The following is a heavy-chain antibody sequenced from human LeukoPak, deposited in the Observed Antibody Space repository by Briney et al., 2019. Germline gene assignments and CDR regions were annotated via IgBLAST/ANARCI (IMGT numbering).Heavy chain of an antibody. CDR1: GFTFSSYW. Sequence: GGSLRLSCAASGFTFSSYWMHWVRQAPGKGLVWVSRIYTDGSSTSYADSVKGRFTISRGNAKNTLYLQMNSLRIEDTAVYYCARVTSSSWYGPSFDYWGQGTLVTVSS. D-gene: IGHD6-13*01. J-gene: IGHJ4*02. V-gene: IGHV3-74*01. CDR2: IYTDGSST. CDR3: ARVTSSSWYGPSFDY.